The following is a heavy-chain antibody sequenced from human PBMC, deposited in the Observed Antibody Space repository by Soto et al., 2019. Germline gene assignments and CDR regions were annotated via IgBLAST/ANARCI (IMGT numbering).Heavy chain of an antibody. J-gene: IGHJ1*01. Sequence: GGSLRLSCAASGFMFTNHGMHWVRQAPGKGLEWVAVISYDGSNKYYADSVKGRFTISRDNSKNTLYLQMNSLRAEDTAVYYCSKDSSGVFRYLHAPRGQRTLVTGSS. CDR1: GFMFTNHG. CDR3: SKDSSGVFRYLHAP. D-gene: IGHD3-9*01. V-gene: IGHV3-30*18. CDR2: ISYDGSNK.